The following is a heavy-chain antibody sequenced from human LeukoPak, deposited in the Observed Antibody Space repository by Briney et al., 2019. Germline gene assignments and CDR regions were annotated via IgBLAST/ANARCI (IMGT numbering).Heavy chain of an antibody. CDR2: ISYDGSNK. V-gene: IGHV3-30-3*01. D-gene: IGHD6-13*01. J-gene: IGHJ6*02. Sequence: GGSLRLSCAASGFTFSSYAMHWVRQAPGKGLEWVAVISYDGSNKYYADSVKGRFTISRDNSKNTLYLQMNSLRAEDTAVYYCARDQPTLLTALLSLIAAAGHYGMDVWGQGTTVTVSS. CDR1: GFTFSSYA. CDR3: ARDQPTLLTALLSLIAAAGHYGMDV.